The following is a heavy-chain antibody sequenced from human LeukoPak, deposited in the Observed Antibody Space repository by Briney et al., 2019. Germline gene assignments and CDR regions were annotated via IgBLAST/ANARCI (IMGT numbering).Heavy chain of an antibody. Sequence: GGSLRLSCAVSGFTFSSYSMNWVRQAPGKGLEWVLSIYSTTTYIYYADSVKGRFTISRDNAENSLYLQMNSLRAEDTAVYYCARDRFIHAFDIWGQGTMVTVSS. CDR3: ARDRFIHAFDI. J-gene: IGHJ3*02. CDR2: IYSTTTYI. V-gene: IGHV3-21*01. CDR1: GFTFSSYS. D-gene: IGHD3-3*01.